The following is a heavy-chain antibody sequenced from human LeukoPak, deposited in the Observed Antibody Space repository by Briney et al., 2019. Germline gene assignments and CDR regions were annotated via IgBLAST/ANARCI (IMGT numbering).Heavy chain of an antibody. J-gene: IGHJ4*02. CDR1: GGSISSSSYY. CDR3: ARVDGRNYEILTGYFDY. CDR2: ISSSSYI. Sequence: ETLSLTCTVSGGSISSSSYYWGWIRQPPGKGLEWVSSISSSSYIYYADSVKGRFTISRDNAKNSLYLQMNSLRAEDTAVYYCARVDGRNYEILTGYFDYWGQGTLVTVSS. D-gene: IGHD3-9*01. V-gene: IGHV3-69-1*01.